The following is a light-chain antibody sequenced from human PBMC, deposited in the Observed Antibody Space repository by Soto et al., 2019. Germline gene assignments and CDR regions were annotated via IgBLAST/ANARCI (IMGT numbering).Light chain of an antibody. Sequence: EIVLTQSPATLSLSPGERATLSCRASQSISSYLAWYQQKPGQANRLLIYDPSNRATGIPDRFSGRGSGTDFTLTIRSLETEEFAVYYCKQRSMSTLTVGGGNKGDIK. J-gene: IGKJ4*01. CDR3: KQRSMSTLT. V-gene: IGKV3-11*01. CDR1: QSISSY. CDR2: DPS.